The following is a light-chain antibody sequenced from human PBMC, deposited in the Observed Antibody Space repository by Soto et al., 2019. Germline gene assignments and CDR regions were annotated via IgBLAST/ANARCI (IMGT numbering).Light chain of an antibody. CDR3: CSYAGKSAYV. CDR2: EVS. V-gene: IGLV2-23*02. Sequence: QSVLTQPASVSGSPGQSITISCTGTSSDVGNYNFVSWYQQHPGKAPKFMIFEVSKRPSGVSDRFSGSKSGNTASLTISGLQAEDEADYYCCSYAGKSAYVFGSGTKVTVL. J-gene: IGLJ1*01. CDR1: SSDVGNYNF.